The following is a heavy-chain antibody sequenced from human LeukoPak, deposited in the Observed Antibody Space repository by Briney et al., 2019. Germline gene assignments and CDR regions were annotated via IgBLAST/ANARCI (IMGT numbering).Heavy chain of an antibody. D-gene: IGHD6-6*01. CDR3: ARDTFIAARQRFDY. Sequence: GGSLRLSCAASGFTFSSYAMSWVRQAPVKGLEWVSAISSSSSYIYYADSVKGRFTISRDNAKNSLYLQMNSLRAEDTAVYYCARDTFIAARQRFDYWGQGTLVTVSS. CDR2: ISSSSSYI. CDR1: GFTFSSYA. V-gene: IGHV3-21*01. J-gene: IGHJ4*02.